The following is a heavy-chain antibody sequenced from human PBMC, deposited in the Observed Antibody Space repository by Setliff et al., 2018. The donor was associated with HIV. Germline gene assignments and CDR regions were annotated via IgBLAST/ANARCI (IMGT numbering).Heavy chain of an antibody. D-gene: IGHD1-26*01. J-gene: IGHJ3*01. CDR1: AGSFSIFA. V-gene: IGHV1-69*05. CDR2: MMTIFSTT. CDR3: ATEGAGGSYQRASALDV. Sequence: SVKVSCKSSAGSFSIFAINWVRQAPGQGLEWKGGMMTIFSTTNYARKFQGRVTITTDESTGTAYMELSNLRSEDTAVYYCATEGAGGSYQRASALDVWGQGTMVTVSS.